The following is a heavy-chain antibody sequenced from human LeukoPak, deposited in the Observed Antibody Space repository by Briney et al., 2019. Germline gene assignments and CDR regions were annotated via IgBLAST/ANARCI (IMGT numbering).Heavy chain of an antibody. CDR1: GGTFSNYA. V-gene: IGHV1-69*13. CDR2: IIPIFGTA. CDR3: ARIPSGIVDYFDY. Sequence: ASVKVSCKASGGTFSNYAIIWVRQAPGQGLEWMGGIIPIFGTANYAQKFQGRVTITADESTSTAYMELSSLRSEDTAVYYCARIPSGIVDYFDYWGQGTLVTVSS. J-gene: IGHJ4*02. D-gene: IGHD1-26*01.